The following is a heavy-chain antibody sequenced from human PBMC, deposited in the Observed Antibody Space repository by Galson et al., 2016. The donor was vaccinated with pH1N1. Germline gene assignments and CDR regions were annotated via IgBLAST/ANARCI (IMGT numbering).Heavy chain of an antibody. J-gene: IGHJ4*02. CDR3: ARLGASVGGTTY. CDR1: GYTFTSYG. CDR2: VSTSNGNT. V-gene: IGHV1-18*01. Sequence: SVKVSCKASGYTFTSYGISWVRQAPGQGLEFMGWVSTSNGNTHFAQKFQGRVTLTTDTSTSTAYMELRGLRSDDTAVYYCARLGASVGGTTYWGQGTLVIVSS. D-gene: IGHD6-19*01.